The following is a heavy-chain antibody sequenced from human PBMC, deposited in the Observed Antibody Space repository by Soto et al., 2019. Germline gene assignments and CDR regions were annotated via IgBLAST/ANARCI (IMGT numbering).Heavy chain of an antibody. Sequence: QVQLVQSGAEVRKPGASVKVSCKPSGYTFTTHNMHWVRQAPGQGLEWMGVINPSVGSTSYARKFQGRVTMTRDTSTSTVYMELSSLRSEDTAVYYCARAGQGYFDYWGQGTLVTVSS. CDR1: GYTFTTHN. V-gene: IGHV1-46*01. J-gene: IGHJ4*02. CDR2: INPSVGST. D-gene: IGHD3-10*01. CDR3: ARAGQGYFDY.